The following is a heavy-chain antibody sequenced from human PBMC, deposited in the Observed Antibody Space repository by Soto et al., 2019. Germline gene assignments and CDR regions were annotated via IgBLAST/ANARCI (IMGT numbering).Heavy chain of an antibody. CDR1: GYNFAGYW. CDR3: ARGGVSTRTFDY. D-gene: IGHD3-3*01. CDR2: IYPSDSDT. Sequence: PGESLKISCKGSGYNFAGYWIAWVRQMPGKGLELVGIIYPSDSDTRYRPSFQGQVTISADKSISSAYLQWSSLRASDTAMYYCARGGVSTRTFDYWGQGTPVTVS. V-gene: IGHV5-51*01. J-gene: IGHJ4*02.